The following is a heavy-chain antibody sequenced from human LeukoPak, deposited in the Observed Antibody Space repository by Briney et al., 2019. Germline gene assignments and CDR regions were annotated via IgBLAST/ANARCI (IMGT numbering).Heavy chain of an antibody. CDR2: IYPGDSET. D-gene: IGHD2-8*01. CDR1: GYSFTSYW. CDR3: ARQVPIGRHCTNGVCYADY. J-gene: IGHJ4*02. Sequence: GESLKISCKASGYSFTSYWIGWLRQMPGKGLEWMGIIYPGDSETRYSPSFQGQVIISADKSISTAYLQWSSLKASDTAMYYCARQVPIGRHCTNGVCYADYWGQGTLVTVSS. V-gene: IGHV5-51*01.